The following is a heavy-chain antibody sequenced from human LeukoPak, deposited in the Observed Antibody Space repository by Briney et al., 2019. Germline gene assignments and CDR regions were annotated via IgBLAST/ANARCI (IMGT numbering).Heavy chain of an antibody. J-gene: IGHJ1*01. CDR3: GSTPGYCDSPSCSEYFQH. CDR1: GFTFSSNW. Sequence: GRSLRLSCAASGFTFSSNWMHWVRHAPGKGLVWVSRINSDGSTTTYADSVKGRFTISRDNAKHTLYLQLNSLRAEDTAVYYCGSTPGYCDSPSCSEYFQHWGQGTLVTVSS. V-gene: IGHV3-74*01. CDR2: INSDGSTT. D-gene: IGHD2-2*03.